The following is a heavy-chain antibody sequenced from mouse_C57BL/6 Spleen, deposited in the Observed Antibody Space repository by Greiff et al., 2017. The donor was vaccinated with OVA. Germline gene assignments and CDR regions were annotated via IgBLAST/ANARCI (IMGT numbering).Heavy chain of an antibody. CDR3: ARLRSWYFDV. CDR2: ISSGSSTI. J-gene: IGHJ1*03. D-gene: IGHD1-1*01. V-gene: IGHV5-17*01. CDR1: GFTFSDYG. Sequence: EVKLQESGGGLVKPGGSLKLSCAASGFTFSDYGMHWVRQAPEKGLEWVAYISSGSSTIYYADTVKGRFTISRDNAKNTLFLQMTSLRSEDTAMYYCARLRSWYFDVWGTGTTVTVSS.